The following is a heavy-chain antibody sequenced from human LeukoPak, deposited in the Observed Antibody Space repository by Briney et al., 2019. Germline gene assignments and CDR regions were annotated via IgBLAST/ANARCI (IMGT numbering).Heavy chain of an antibody. CDR2: IWNEGSKE. D-gene: IGHD1-14*01. J-gene: IGHJ6*02. CDR1: GFTFTNHG. V-gene: IGHV3-33*06. CDR3: AKDPESSMDV. Sequence: PGGSLRLSCAASGFTFTNHGFHWVRQAPGKGLEWVAAIWNEGSKECYADSVKGRFTISRDNSKNTVYLQMSSLRAEDTAVYYCAKDPESSMDVWGQGTTVTVSS.